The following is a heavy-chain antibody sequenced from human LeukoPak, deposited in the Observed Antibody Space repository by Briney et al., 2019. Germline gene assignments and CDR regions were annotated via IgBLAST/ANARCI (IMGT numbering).Heavy chain of an antibody. CDR1: EFSFSSYS. Sequence: GGSLRLSCAASEFSFSSYSMNWVRQAPGKGLEWVAFIRYDGSNKYYADSVKGRFTISRDNSKNTLYLQMNSLRAEDTAVYYCAKERSSWYQNSFDYWGQGTLVTVSS. CDR2: IRYDGSNK. V-gene: IGHV3-30*02. CDR3: AKERSSWYQNSFDY. D-gene: IGHD6-13*01. J-gene: IGHJ4*02.